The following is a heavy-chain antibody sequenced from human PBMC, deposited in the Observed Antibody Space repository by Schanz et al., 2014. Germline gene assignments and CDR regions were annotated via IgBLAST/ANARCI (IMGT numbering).Heavy chain of an antibody. CDR3: ARPALWCGDNCFHP. J-gene: IGHJ5*02. CDR2: ISGSGGST. Sequence: EVQLLESGGGLVEPGGSLRLSCAASGITFSSHSFNWVRQAPGKGLEWVSAISGSGGSTDYADSVKGRFTISRNNAKNSVYLQMNSLRAEDTAVYYCARPALWCGDNCFHPWGQGTLXTVSS. D-gene: IGHD3-10*01. CDR1: GITFSSHS. V-gene: IGHV3-48*01.